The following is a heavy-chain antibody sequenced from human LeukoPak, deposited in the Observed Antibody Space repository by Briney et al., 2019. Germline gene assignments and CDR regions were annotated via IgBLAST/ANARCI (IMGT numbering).Heavy chain of an antibody. D-gene: IGHD5-18*01. J-gene: IGHJ6*02. CDR2: IYSGGST. Sequence: GGSLRLSCAASGFTVSSNYMSWVRQAPGKGLEWVSVIYSGGSTYYADSVKGRFTISRDNSKNTLYLQMNSLRAEDTAVYYCARDFSAMGYGMDVWGQGTTVTVSS. CDR3: ARDFSAMGYGMDV. V-gene: IGHV3-66*01. CDR1: GFTVSSNY.